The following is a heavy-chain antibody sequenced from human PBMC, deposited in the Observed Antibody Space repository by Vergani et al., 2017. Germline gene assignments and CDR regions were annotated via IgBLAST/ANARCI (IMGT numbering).Heavy chain of an antibody. V-gene: IGHV3-9*01. D-gene: IGHD5-24*01. J-gene: IGHJ4*02. CDR2: ISWNSGSI. CDR3: GRGSDNYN. CDR1: GFTFNNSA. Sequence: EVQLVESGGDLVQPGRSLRLSCAASGFTFNNSAMHWVRQVPGKGLEWVSSISWNSGSIGYADSVKGRFTISRDNAKNSLYLQMNSLRVEDTAVYYCGRGSDNYNWGQGTLVTVSS.